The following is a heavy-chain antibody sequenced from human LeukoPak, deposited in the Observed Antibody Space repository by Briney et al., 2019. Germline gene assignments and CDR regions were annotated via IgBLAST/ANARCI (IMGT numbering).Heavy chain of an antibody. Sequence: SETLSLTCAVSSGSISIPNYYWGWIRQPPGKVLEWIGSIYYSGNTKDSPSLKSRVTISVDTSKNQFSLRLSSVTAADTAVYYCAREYSSSSPLDYWGQGTLVTVSS. J-gene: IGHJ4*02. V-gene: IGHV4-39*07. CDR3: AREYSSSSPLDY. D-gene: IGHD6-6*01. CDR2: IYYSGNT. CDR1: SGSISIPNYY.